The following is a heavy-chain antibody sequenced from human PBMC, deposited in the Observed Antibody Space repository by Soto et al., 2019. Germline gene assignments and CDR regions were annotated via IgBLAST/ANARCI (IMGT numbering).Heavy chain of an antibody. CDR2: INGDGSDT. J-gene: IGHJ5*02. V-gene: IGHV3-74*03. CDR3: ARDQTTGDWFDA. Sequence: GGSLRLACGASGFDFNNYWMHWVRQDPGKGLVWVSRINGDGSDTKYADSVKGRFTISRDNAKKTVYLQMNSLRAEDTAVYYCARDQTTGDWFDAWGQGTLVTVSA. D-gene: IGHD4-17*01. CDR1: GFDFNNYW.